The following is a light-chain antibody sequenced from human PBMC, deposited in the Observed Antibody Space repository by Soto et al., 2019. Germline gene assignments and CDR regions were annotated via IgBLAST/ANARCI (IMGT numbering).Light chain of an antibody. CDR2: DAS. Sequence: EIVLTQSPGTLSLSPGGRASLSCRASQSVSPYLAWYQQKPGQAPRLLIYDASTMATGIPDRFSGSASGTALTLTISRLEPEDSAVYYCQQYVSSPFSFGPGTKVELK. J-gene: IGKJ3*01. V-gene: IGKV3-20*01. CDR1: QSVSPY. CDR3: QQYVSSPFS.